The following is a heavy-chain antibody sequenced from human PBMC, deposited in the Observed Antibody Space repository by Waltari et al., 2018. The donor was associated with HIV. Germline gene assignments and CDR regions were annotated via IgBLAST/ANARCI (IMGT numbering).Heavy chain of an antibody. D-gene: IGHD2-2*01. CDR1: GGTFSSYA. CDR2: IIPIFGTA. CDR3: ARDSQEDCSSTSCYFWFDP. V-gene: IGHV1-69*01. J-gene: IGHJ5*02. Sequence: QVQLVQSGAEVKKPGSSVKVSCKASGGTFSSYAISWVRQAPGQGLEWMGGIIPIFGTANYAQKFQGRVTITADESTSTAYMELSSLRSEDTAVYYCARDSQEDCSSTSCYFWFDPWGQGTLVTVSS.